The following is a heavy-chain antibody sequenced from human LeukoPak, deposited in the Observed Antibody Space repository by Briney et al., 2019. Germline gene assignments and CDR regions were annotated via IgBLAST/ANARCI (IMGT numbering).Heavy chain of an antibody. J-gene: IGHJ6*03. Sequence: SETLSLTCTISGGSISSYYWSWIRQPPGKGLEWIGNIYYSGSTNYNPSLKSRVTISVDTSKNQFSLKLSSVTAADTAVYYCTRGSIAYYYMDVWGKGTTVTISS. CDR2: IYYSGST. CDR1: GGSISSYY. CDR3: TRGSIAYYYMDV. V-gene: IGHV4-59*01. D-gene: IGHD3-22*01.